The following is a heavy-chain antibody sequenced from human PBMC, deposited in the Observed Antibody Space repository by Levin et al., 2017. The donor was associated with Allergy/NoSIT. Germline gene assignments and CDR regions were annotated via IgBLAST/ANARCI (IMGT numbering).Heavy chain of an antibody. J-gene: IGHJ6*02. CDR1: GFTFTSSA. D-gene: IGHD3-22*01. CDR2: IVVGSGNT. Sequence: KISCKASGFTFTSSAVQWVRQARGQRLEWIGWIVVGSGNTNYAQKFQERVTITRDMSTSTAYMELSSLRSEDTAVYYCAAAHSYYDSSGYYYYYGMDVWGQGTTVTVSS. V-gene: IGHV1-58*01. CDR3: AAAHSYYDSSGYYYYYGMDV.